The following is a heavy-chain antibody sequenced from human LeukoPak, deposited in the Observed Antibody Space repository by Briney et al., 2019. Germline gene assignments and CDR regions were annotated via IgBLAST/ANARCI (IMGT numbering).Heavy chain of an antibody. J-gene: IGHJ4*02. Sequence: GESLRLSCAASGFTFSSYGMHWVRQAPGKGLEWVAVIWYDGSNKYYADSVKGRFTISRDNSKNTLYLQMNSLRAEDTAVYYCARERHPTSYGDLVDYWGRGTLVTVSS. CDR3: ARERHPTSYGDLVDY. V-gene: IGHV3-33*01. CDR1: GFTFSSYG. D-gene: IGHD4-17*01. CDR2: IWYDGSNK.